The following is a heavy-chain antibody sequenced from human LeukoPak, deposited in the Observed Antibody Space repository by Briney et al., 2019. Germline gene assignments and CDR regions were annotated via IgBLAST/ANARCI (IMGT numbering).Heavy chain of an antibody. CDR3: AKDGTSYYYIYY. CDR2: ISGSGGST. CDR1: GSTFSSYG. J-gene: IGHJ4*02. Sequence: GGSLRLSCAASGSTFSSYGMSWVRQAPGKGLEWVSAISGSGGSTYYADSVKGRFTISRDNSKNTLYLQMNSLRAEDTAVYYCAKDGTSYYYIYYWGQGTLVTVSS. V-gene: IGHV3-23*01. D-gene: IGHD2/OR15-2a*01.